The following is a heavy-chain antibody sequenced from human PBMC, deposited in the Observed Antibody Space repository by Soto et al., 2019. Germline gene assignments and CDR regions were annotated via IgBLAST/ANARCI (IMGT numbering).Heavy chain of an antibody. Sequence: GGSLRLSCAASGLTFRTSGMHWVRQAPGEGPEWVAVIWYDGKTKYYADSVKGRFTISRDDSRKTLYLEMNSLRAEDTAVYYCARDLSRSGSSWQTDAFNIWGQGTMVTLSS. CDR2: IWYDGKTK. V-gene: IGHV3-33*01. CDR3: ARDLSRSGSSWQTDAFNI. D-gene: IGHD6-25*01. J-gene: IGHJ3*02. CDR1: GLTFRTSG.